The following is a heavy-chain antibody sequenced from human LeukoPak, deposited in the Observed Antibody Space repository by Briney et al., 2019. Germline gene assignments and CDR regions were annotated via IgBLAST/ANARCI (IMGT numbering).Heavy chain of an antibody. V-gene: IGHV3-48*03. CDR3: ARRGGTSHFDY. CDR2: ISSSGSSI. D-gene: IGHD4-23*01. J-gene: IGHJ4*02. Sequence: GGSLRLSCAASGFTFSSYEMNWVRQAPGKGLEWVSYISSSGSSIYYADSVKGRFTISRDNAKSSLYLQMNSLRAEDTAVYYCARRGGTSHFDYWGQGTLVTVSS. CDR1: GFTFSSYE.